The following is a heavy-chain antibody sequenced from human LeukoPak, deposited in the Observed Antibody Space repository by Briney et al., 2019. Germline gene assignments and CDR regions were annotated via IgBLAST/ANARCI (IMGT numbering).Heavy chain of an antibody. V-gene: IGHV4-59*01. D-gene: IGHD5-24*01. J-gene: IGHJ4*02. CDR1: GGSISSYY. CDR2: VYYSGST. CDR3: ARGGDGYNYGPFDY. Sequence: PSETLSLTCTVSGGSISSYYWSWIRQPPGKGLEWIGYVYYSGSTDYNPSPKSRVTISVDTSKNQFSLNLSSVTAADTAVYYCARGGDGYNYGPFDYWGQGIPVTVSS.